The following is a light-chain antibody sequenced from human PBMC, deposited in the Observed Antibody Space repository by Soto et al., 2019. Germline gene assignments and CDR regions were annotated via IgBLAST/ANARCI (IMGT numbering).Light chain of an antibody. CDR2: DAS. V-gene: IGKV1-39*01. J-gene: IGKJ1*01. CDR3: QRSYSTPCT. CDR1: QSISTS. Sequence: IQMNKSPSTLSAYVGDRVTITCRASQSISTSLAWYQQKPGKAPKFLIYDASSLESGVPSRFSGSGSGTDFTLTISSLQPEDFATYYCQRSYSTPCTFGQGTKVDIK.